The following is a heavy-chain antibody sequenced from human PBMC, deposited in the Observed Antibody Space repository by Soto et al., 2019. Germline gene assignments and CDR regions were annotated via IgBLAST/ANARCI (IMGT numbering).Heavy chain of an antibody. V-gene: IGHV4-59*08. D-gene: IGHD3-9*01. CDR3: SRHPGYYDILTGYTTYYFDY. CDR2: SFYMGNT. Sequence: SETLSLTCTFSGGSIGTYYWNWRRQPPGKGHERIGYSFYMGNTDYNPSLKSRVTISLDTSKNHFSLKLSSVSAADTAVYYFSRHPGYYDILTGYTTYYFDYWGQGILVTVS. J-gene: IGHJ4*02. CDR1: GGSIGTYY.